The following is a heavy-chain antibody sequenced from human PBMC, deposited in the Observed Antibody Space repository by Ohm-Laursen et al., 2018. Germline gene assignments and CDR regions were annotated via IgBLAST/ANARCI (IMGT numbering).Heavy chain of an antibody. J-gene: IGHJ4*02. CDR1: GFTFSSYE. D-gene: IGHD3-10*01. V-gene: IGHV3-48*03. CDR2: ISSSGSTI. Sequence: SLRLSCTAPGFTFSSYEMNWVRQAPGKGLEWVSYISSSGSTIYYADSVKGRFTISRDNAKNSLYLQMNSLRAEDTAVYYCARDSSGSGGDSDYWGQGTLVTVSS. CDR3: ARDSSGSGGDSDY.